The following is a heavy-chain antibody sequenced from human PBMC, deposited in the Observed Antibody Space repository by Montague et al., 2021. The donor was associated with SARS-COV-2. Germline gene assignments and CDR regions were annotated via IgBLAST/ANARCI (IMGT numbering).Heavy chain of an antibody. CDR3: ARDPEETYSSSWYYYYGMDV. J-gene: IGHJ6*02. Sequence: TLSLTCTVSGGSISSGGYYWSWIRQHPGKGLEWIGYIYYSGSTYYNPSLKSRVTISVDTSKNQFSLKLSSVTAADTAAYYCARDPEETYSSSWYYYYGMDVGGQGTTVPVPS. CDR1: GGSISSGGYY. V-gene: IGHV4-31*03. CDR2: IYYSGST. D-gene: IGHD6-13*01.